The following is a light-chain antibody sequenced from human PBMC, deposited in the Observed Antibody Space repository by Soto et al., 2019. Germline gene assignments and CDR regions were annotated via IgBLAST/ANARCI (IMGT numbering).Light chain of an antibody. J-gene: IGLJ1*01. Sequence: QSALTQPASVSGSPGQSITISCSGSSSDVGGYNSVSWYQQHSGKAPKLLIYELTNRPSGVSNRFSGSKSGSTASLTISWLQAEDEADYYCNSYTCSGTYVFGTGTKSPS. V-gene: IGLV2-14*01. CDR3: NSYTCSGTYV. CDR2: ELT. CDR1: SSDVGGYNS.